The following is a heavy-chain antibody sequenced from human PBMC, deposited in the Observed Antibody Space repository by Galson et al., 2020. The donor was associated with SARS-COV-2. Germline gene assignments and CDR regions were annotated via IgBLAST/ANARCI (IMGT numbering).Heavy chain of an antibody. CDR3: ARDFVLRYFDWLLFSGMDV. CDR2: ISYDGSNK. D-gene: IGHD3-9*01. CDR1: GFTFSSYA. J-gene: IGHJ6*02. V-gene: IGHV3-30-3*01. Sequence: TGGSLRLSCAASGFTFSSYAMHWVRQAPGKGLEWVAVISYDGSNKYYADSVKGRFTISRDNSKNTLYLQMNSLRAEDTAVYYCARDFVLRYFDWLLFSGMDVWCQGTTVTGSS.